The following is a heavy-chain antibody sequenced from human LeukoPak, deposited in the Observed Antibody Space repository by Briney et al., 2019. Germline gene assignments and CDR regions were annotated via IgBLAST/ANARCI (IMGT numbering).Heavy chain of an antibody. CDR3: ARQDYYDSSGYYPTPYYFDY. CDR2: IYYSGST. Sequence: PSETLSLTXTVSGGSISSSSYYWGWIRQPPGKGLEWIGSIYYSGSTYYNPSLKSRVTISVDTSKNQFSLKLSSVTAADTAVYYCARQDYYDSSGYYPTPYYFDYWGQGTLVTVSS. J-gene: IGHJ4*02. CDR1: GGSISSSSYY. V-gene: IGHV4-39*01. D-gene: IGHD3-22*01.